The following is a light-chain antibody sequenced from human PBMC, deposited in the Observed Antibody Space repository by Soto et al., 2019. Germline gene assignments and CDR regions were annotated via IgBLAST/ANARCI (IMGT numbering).Light chain of an antibody. CDR2: GAS. CDR3: QQGYTPLT. CDR1: QSVRTY. Sequence: DIQMTQSPSSLSASVGDRVTITCRASQSVRTYMSWYQQKPGKAPNLLIYGASSLQSGVPSRFSGSGSGTDFTLTISSLQPEDFETYYCQQGYTPLTFGGGTKVEIK. V-gene: IGKV1-39*01. J-gene: IGKJ4*01.